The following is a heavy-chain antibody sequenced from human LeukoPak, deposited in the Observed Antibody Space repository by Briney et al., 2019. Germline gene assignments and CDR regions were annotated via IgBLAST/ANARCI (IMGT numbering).Heavy chain of an antibody. D-gene: IGHD1-26*01. CDR2: MFHSGRP. CDR1: GGSISTYY. CDR3: ARGGSYLGHCDY. J-gene: IGHJ4*02. V-gene: IGHV4-59*01. Sequence: SETLSLTCTVSGGSISTYYWSWIRQPPGKGLEWIGSMFHSGRPNYNPSLKSRVTISVDTSKNKFSLKLSSVTAADTAVYYCARGGSYLGHCDYWGQGSLVTVSS.